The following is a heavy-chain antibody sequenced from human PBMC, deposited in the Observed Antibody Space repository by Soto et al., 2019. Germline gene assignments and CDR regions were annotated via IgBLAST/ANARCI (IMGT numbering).Heavy chain of an antibody. Sequence: GGSLRLSCAASGFTFSSYAMSWFRQAPGKGLEWVSAISGGGGSTYYADSVKGRFTISRDTSKNTLYLQMNSLRAEDTAVYYCAKVVPAAPGYWGQGTLVTVSS. CDR1: GFTFSSYA. J-gene: IGHJ4*02. D-gene: IGHD2-2*01. CDR2: ISGGGGST. V-gene: IGHV3-23*01. CDR3: AKVVPAAPGY.